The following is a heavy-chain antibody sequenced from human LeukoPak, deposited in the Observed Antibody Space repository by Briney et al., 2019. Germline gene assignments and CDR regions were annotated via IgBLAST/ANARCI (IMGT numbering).Heavy chain of an antibody. Sequence: PGGSLRLSCAASGFTFSSYSMNWVRQAPGKGLEWVSSISSSSSYIYYADSVKGRFTISRDNAKNSLYLQMNSLRAEDTAVYYCARALGRGSYFSFFDYWGQGTLVTVSS. CDR3: ARALGRGSYFSFFDY. D-gene: IGHD1-26*01. CDR1: GFTFSSYS. CDR2: ISSSSSYI. V-gene: IGHV3-21*01. J-gene: IGHJ4*02.